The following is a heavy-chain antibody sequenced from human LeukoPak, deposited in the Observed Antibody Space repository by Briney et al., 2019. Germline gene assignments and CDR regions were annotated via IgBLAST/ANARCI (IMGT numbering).Heavy chain of an antibody. CDR2: ISPKAIT. J-gene: IGHJ5*02. Sequence: SETLSLTCFVSGYPINIDYSWGWIRQSPGKGLEWIGVISPKAITYYNPSLRRRVSIIPDTSKNQFSLRLSSMTATDTAMYYCARVPGVYFDFSIGFGSGWFDPWGQGILVTVSS. D-gene: IGHD3-3*01. V-gene: IGHV4-38-2*02. CDR1: GYPINIDYS. CDR3: ARVPGVYFDFSIGFGSGWFDP.